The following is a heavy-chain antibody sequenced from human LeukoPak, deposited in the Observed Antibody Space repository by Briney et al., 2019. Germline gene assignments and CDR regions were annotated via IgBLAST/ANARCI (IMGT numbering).Heavy chain of an antibody. D-gene: IGHD6-19*01. CDR2: IFYSGTT. J-gene: IGHJ5*02. Sequence: PSETLSLTCTVSGGSISSGTNYWGWIRQSPGKGLEWIGSIFYSGTTYYNPSLKSRVTISADTSKNHFSLRLTSVTAAETAMYFCARGSYTSGFWFGPWGQGTLVTVSS. CDR1: GGSISSGTNY. CDR3: ARGSYTSGFWFGP. V-gene: IGHV4-39*02.